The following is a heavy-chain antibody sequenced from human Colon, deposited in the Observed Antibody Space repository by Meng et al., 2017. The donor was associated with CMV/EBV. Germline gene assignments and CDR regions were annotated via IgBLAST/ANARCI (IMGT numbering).Heavy chain of an antibody. CDR3: ARAYSNSYRVDY. CDR1: GGSISTYF. J-gene: IGHJ4*02. V-gene: IGHV4-59*01. D-gene: IGHD6-6*01. CDR2: IYYNGST. Sequence: SETLSLTCTVSGGSISTYFWIWIRQPPGKGLEYIGYIYYNGSTNCNPSLKSRVTISVDTSKNQFSLKLSSVTAADTAVYYCARAYSNSYRVDYWGQGTLVTVSS.